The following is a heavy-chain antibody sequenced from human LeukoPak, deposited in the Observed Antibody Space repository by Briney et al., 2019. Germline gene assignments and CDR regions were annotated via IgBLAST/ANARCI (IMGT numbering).Heavy chain of an antibody. Sequence: PGGSLRLSCAASGFIFNTNWISWVRQAPGKGLEWVANINPDASVTHYVDSVKGRFTISRDNGKNSVYLQMNSLRAEDTAVYYCAKGVLRITMVRGVTPLEDWGQGTLVTVSS. CDR1: GFIFNTNW. CDR2: INPDASVT. V-gene: IGHV3-7*03. J-gene: IGHJ4*02. D-gene: IGHD3-10*01. CDR3: AKGVLRITMVRGVTPLED.